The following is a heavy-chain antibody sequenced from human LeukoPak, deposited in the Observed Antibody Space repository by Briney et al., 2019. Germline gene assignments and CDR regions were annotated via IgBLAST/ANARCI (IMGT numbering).Heavy chain of an antibody. D-gene: IGHD6-6*01. V-gene: IGHV3-20*04. J-gene: IGHJ4*02. CDR3: AKVRSLSLAATEPLDY. CDR2: INWNGDST. CDR1: GFTFDDYD. Sequence: GGSLRLSCAASGFTFDDYDMTWVRQVPGKGLEWVSDINWNGDSTDYADSVKGRFTISRDNAKKSLYLQMNSLRPEDTALYYCAKVRSLSLAATEPLDYWGQGTLVTVSS.